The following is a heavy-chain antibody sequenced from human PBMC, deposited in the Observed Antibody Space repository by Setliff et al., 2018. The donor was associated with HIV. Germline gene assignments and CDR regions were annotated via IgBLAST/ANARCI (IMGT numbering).Heavy chain of an antibody. D-gene: IGHD3-22*01. CDR2: ISSSGSPI. J-gene: IGHJ4*02. CDR1: GFAFSFYA. Sequence: GGSLRLSCAASGFAFSFYAMNWVRQAPGKGLEWVSYISSSGSPIHYADSVKGRFTISRDNAKNSLYLQMNSLRAEDTAVYYCARGGYYDTSAYFYWGQGTLVTVSS. CDR3: ARGGYYDTSAYFY. V-gene: IGHV3-48*03.